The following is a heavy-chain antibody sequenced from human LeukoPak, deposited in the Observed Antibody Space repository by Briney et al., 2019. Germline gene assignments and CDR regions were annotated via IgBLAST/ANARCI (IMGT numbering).Heavy chain of an antibody. D-gene: IGHD2-15*01. CDR1: GLTFSSYW. CDR2: INSDGSST. V-gene: IGHV3-74*01. Sequence: PGGSLRLSCAASGLTFSSYWMHWVRQAPGKGLVWVSRINSDGSSTSYADSVKGRFTISRDNAKNTLYLQMNSLRGEDTAVYYCGRGVGGLQHWGQGTLVTVSS. J-gene: IGHJ1*01. CDR3: GRGVGGLQH.